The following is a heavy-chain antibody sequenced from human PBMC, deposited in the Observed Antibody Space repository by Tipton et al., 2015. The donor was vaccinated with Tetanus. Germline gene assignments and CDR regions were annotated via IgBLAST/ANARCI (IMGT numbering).Heavy chain of an antibody. Sequence: TLSLTCNVSGGSITKDYWSWIRQSPGKTLEWIGYISHSGSPNYNPSLKSRVTISVDTSKNQFSLKLSSVTAADTAVYYCARDRYAAGTVRYYYGMDVWGQGTTVTVSS. D-gene: IGHD6-13*01. CDR3: ARDRYAAGTVRYYYGMDV. CDR2: ISHSGSP. CDR1: GGSITKDY. J-gene: IGHJ6*02. V-gene: IGHV4-59*01.